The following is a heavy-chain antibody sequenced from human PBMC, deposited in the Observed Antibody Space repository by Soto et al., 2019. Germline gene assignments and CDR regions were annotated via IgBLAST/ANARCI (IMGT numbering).Heavy chain of an antibody. CDR2: IFSNGTT. CDR3: ARVPSPFDYYYAMDV. D-gene: IGHD3-9*01. J-gene: IGHJ6*02. Sequence: PSETLSLTCIVSGDSISSGNKYWSWIRQPPGKGLEWLGYIFSNGTTYHNPSLTSRLSMSLDTSQNQFSLKLNSVTDADTAVYFCARVPSPFDYYYAMDVWGQGTSVTVSS. CDR1: GDSISSGNKY. V-gene: IGHV4-30-4*01.